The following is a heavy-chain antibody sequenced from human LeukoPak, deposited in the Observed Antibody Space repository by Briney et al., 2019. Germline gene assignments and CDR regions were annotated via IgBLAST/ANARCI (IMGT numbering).Heavy chain of an antibody. J-gene: IGHJ4*02. CDR1: GFPFSSYW. CDR2: ISTNSRII. D-gene: IGHD2-8*02. Sequence: GGSLRLSCAASGFPFSSYWMHWVRQAPGKGLVWVARISTNSRIITYADSVRGRFTISRDNAKNTLSLQMNSLRAEDTAVYYCVRDLVLVDTPGDDFDFWGQGTLVTVSS. CDR3: VRDLVLVDTPGDDFDF. V-gene: IGHV3-74*03.